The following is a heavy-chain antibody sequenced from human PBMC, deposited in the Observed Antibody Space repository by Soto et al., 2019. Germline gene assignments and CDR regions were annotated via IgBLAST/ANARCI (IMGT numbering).Heavy chain of an antibody. CDR1: GFRFNNYV. V-gene: IGHV3-23*01. CDR3: AKDSLWFGELLRDY. CDR2: ITISGGDT. J-gene: IGHJ4*02. Sequence: GGSLRLSCAASGFRFNNYVMSWVRQAPGKGLEWVSAITISGGDTYHADSVKGRFTTSRDNSKNTLYLQMNSLRAEDTAVYYCAKDSLWFGELLRDYWGQGTLVTVSS. D-gene: IGHD3-10*01.